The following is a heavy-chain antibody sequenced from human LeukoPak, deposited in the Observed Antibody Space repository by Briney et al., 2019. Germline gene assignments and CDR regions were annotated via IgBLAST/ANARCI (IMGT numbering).Heavy chain of an antibody. J-gene: IGHJ6*03. D-gene: IGHD1-26*01. Sequence: SVKVSCKASGGTFSSYAISWVGQAPGQGLEWMGGIIPIFGTANYAQKLQGRVTITTDESTSTAYMELSSLRSEDTAVYYCARVGELIPYYYYYMDVWGKGTTVTVSS. CDR1: GGTFSSYA. CDR2: IIPIFGTA. CDR3: ARVGELIPYYYYYMDV. V-gene: IGHV1-69*05.